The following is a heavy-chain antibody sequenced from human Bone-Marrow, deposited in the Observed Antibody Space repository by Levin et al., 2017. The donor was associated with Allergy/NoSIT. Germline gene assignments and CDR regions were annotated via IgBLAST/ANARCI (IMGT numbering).Heavy chain of an antibody. CDR2: VIPILSKP. V-gene: IGHV1-69*04. J-gene: IGHJ4*02. Sequence: SVKVSCKASGGTFSSYAINWVRQAPGQGLEWMGRVIPILSKPNYGQIFPDRFTIVADKSTNTSYMELTSLRSEDTAVYYCASQRADEYSSSFDYWGQGTLVTVSS. D-gene: IGHD6-6*01. CDR1: GGTFSSYA. CDR3: ASQRADEYSSSFDY.